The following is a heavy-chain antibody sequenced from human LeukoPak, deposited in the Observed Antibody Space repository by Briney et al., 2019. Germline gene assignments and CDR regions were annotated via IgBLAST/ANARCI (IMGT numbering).Heavy chain of an antibody. CDR1: GYTFTNYA. CDR3: ARAAYCSGGTCYNWFDP. CDR2: INSNTGIP. V-gene: IGHV7-4-1*02. D-gene: IGHD2-15*01. Sequence: ASVKVSCKASGYTFTNYAMNWVRQAPGQGLEWMGWINSNTGIPMYAQAFTGRFVFSLDTSVSTAYLQISSLRAEDTAVYYCARAAYCSGGTCYNWFDPWGQGTLVTVSS. J-gene: IGHJ5*02.